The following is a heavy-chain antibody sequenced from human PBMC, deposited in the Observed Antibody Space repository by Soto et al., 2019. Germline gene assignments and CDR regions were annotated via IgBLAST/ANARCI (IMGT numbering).Heavy chain of an antibody. CDR1: VFTFSNYA. Sequence: RLYCAGSVFTFSNYALSWVRQAPGKGLEWVSGISDSGGTTYYADSVKGRFTISRDNSKNTLYLQMNSPRAEDSAIYYCANPVVVVVATPGNWFDPWGQGTLVTVSS. CDR3: ANPVVVVVATPGNWFDP. D-gene: IGHD2-15*01. J-gene: IGHJ5*02. V-gene: IGHV3-23*01. CDR2: ISDSGGTT.